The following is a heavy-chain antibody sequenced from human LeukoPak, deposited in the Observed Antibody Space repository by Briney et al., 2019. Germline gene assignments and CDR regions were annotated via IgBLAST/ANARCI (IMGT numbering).Heavy chain of an antibody. CDR1: GGSIGSSSYY. V-gene: IGHV4-39*02. D-gene: IGHD3-16*01. Sequence: SETLSLTCTVSGGSIGSSSYYWGWIRQPPGKGLEWIGSIFRTGSTYYSASLKSRVSISVDTSKNHFALKLASVTAADTAVYYCARFTPQGYGWGGYNRFDPWGQGTLVTVSS. CDR3: ARFTPQGYGWGGYNRFDP. CDR2: IFRTGST. J-gene: IGHJ5*02.